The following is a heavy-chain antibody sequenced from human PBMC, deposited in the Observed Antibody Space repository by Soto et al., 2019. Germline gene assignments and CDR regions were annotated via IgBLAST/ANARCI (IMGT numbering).Heavy chain of an antibody. V-gene: IGHV3-23*01. D-gene: IGHD6-13*01. CDR2: ISIGGHDT. J-gene: IGHJ5*02. CDR3: ARRPSSAVGKHNYFDP. Sequence: EVHLLESGGGLAQPGGSLRLSCAASGSPLNTFAMNWVRQAPGKGLEWVSTISIGGHDTFYADSVKGRFTVSRDNSKNTLYLLMNSLRAEDTAVYYYARRPSSAVGKHNYFDPWGQGALVTVSS. CDR1: GSPLNTFA.